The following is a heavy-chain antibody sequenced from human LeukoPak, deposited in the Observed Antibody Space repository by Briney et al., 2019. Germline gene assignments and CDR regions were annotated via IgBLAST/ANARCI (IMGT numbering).Heavy chain of an antibody. CDR1: GGSFSGYY. D-gene: IGHD3-22*01. Sequence: SETLSLTCAVYGGSFSGYYWSWIRQPPGKGLEWMGEINHSGSTNYNPSLKSRVTISVDTSKNQFSLKLSSVTAADTAVYYCASRGGHYDSSGYGDDYWGQGTLVTVSS. CDR2: INHSGST. J-gene: IGHJ4*02. V-gene: IGHV4-34*01. CDR3: ASRGGHYDSSGYGDDY.